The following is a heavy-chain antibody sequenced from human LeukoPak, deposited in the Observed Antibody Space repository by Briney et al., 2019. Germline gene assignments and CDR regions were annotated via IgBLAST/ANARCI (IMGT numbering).Heavy chain of an antibody. J-gene: IGHJ4*02. CDR3: ARGRIQLWLYGTFDY. V-gene: IGHV3-30*19. CDR2: ISYDGSNK. D-gene: IGHD5-18*01. CDR1: GFTFSSYG. Sequence: GGSLRLSCAASGFTFSSYGMHWVRQAPGKGLEWVAVISYDGSNKYYADSVKGRFTISRDNSKNTLYLQMNSLRAEDTAVYYCARGRIQLWLYGTFDYWGQGTLVTVSS.